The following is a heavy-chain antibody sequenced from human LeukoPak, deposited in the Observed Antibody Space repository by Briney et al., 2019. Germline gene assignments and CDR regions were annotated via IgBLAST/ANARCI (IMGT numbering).Heavy chain of an antibody. CDR3: AISPLRGYFDL. J-gene: IGHJ2*01. CDR1: GFTFSDYA. V-gene: IGHV3-23*01. D-gene: IGHD5-12*01. Sequence: GGSLRLSCAASGFTFSDYAMSWVRQAPGRGLGWVSVVSITGGTTYNADSVKGRFTISRDNSKNTLYLQMRNLRVDDTAVYYCAISPLRGYFDLWGRGTLVTVSS. CDR2: VSITGGTT.